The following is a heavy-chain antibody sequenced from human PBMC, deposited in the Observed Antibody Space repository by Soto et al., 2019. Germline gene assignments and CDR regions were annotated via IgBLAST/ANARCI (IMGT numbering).Heavy chain of an antibody. CDR2: IYYSGST. J-gene: IGHJ5*02. V-gene: IGHV4-39*02. CDR1: GGSISSSSYY. Sequence: SETLSLTCTVSGGSISSSSYYWGWIRQPPGKGLEWIGSIYYSGSTYYNPSLKSRVTISVDTSKNHFSLKLSSVTAADTAVYYCARRMVVTGTPLWWFDPWGQGTLVTVSS. D-gene: IGHD2-21*02. CDR3: ARRMVVTGTPLWWFDP.